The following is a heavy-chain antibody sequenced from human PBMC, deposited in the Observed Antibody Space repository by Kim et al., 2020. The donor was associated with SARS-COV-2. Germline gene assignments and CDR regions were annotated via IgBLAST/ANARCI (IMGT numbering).Heavy chain of an antibody. CDR3: ARDLGYCSSTSCGGQNWFEP. CDR2: IYYSGST. V-gene: IGHV4-31*03. Sequence: SETLSLTCTVSGGSISSGGYYWSWIRQHPGKGLEWIGYIYYSGSTYYNPSLKSRVTISVDTSKNQFSLKLSSVTAADTAVYYCARDLGYCSSTSCGGQNWFEPWGQGTLVTVSS. CDR1: GGSISSGGYY. J-gene: IGHJ5*02. D-gene: IGHD2-2*01.